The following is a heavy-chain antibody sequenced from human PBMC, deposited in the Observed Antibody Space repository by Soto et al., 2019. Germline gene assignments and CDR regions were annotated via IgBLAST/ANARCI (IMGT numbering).Heavy chain of an antibody. CDR1: GFTLTRYA. D-gene: IGHD6-13*01. CDR3: AKDKEGSTWYYYCMDV. CDR2: MSGSGSVT. J-gene: IGHJ6*03. Sequence: EGSLRLSCVASGFTLTRYAMSWVRQAPGKGLEWVSTMSGSGSVTYYADSVKGRFSISRDSSKNTLYLQMSSVRVEDTVVYYCAKDKEGSTWYYYCMDVWGQGTTVTVSS. V-gene: IGHV3-23*01.